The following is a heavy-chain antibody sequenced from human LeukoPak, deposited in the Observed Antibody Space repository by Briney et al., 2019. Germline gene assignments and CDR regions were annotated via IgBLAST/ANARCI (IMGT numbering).Heavy chain of an antibody. CDR2: IYPSDSYT. Sequence: GESLRISCKGSEYRFNSYWISWVRQMPATGLEWMVRIYPSDSYTNYRPSFQGHVTISADKTIRTVYLQWSSLEASDTAKYYCARGGRSGYDSNWFDPWGQGTLVTVST. J-gene: IGHJ5*02. CDR3: ARGGRSGYDSNWFDP. D-gene: IGHD5-12*01. CDR1: EYRFNSYW. V-gene: IGHV5-10-1*01.